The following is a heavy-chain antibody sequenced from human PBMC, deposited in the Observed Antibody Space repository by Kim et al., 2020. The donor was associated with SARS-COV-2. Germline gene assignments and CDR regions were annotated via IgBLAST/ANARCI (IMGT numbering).Heavy chain of an antibody. CDR1: GFTFSSYA. V-gene: IGHV3-23*01. D-gene: IGHD6-13*01. Sequence: GGSLRLSCAASGFTFSSYAINWVRQAPGKGLQWVSAISGSGANTFHADSVKGRLTISRDNSRSTVYLQMNSLRAEDTAIYYCARGRGGRSSSWWGGYYYYGMDVWGQGTTVTVS. J-gene: IGHJ6*02. CDR3: ARGRGGRSSSWWGGYYYYGMDV. CDR2: ISGSGANT.